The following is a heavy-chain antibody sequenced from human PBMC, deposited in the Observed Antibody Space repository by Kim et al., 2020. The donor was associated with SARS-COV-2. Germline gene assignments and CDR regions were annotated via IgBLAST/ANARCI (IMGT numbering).Heavy chain of an antibody. D-gene: IGHD3-3*01. CDR2: IYPGDYDT. CDR3: ARQRYYDFWSGYVYYYYMDV. J-gene: IGHJ6*03. V-gene: IGHV5-51*01. Sequence: GESLKISCKGSGYSFTSYWIGWVRQMPGKGLEWMGIIYPGDYDTRYSPSFQGQVTISADKSISTAYLQWSSLKASDTAMYYCARQRYYDFWSGYVYYYYMDVWGKGTTVTVSS. CDR1: GYSFTSYW.